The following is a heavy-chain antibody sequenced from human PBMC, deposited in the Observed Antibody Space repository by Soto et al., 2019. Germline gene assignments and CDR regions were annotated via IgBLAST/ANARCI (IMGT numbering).Heavy chain of an antibody. CDR1: GGSISDYY. CDR2: IYYSGST. J-gene: IGHJ4*02. D-gene: IGHD5-12*01. Sequence: SETLSLTCTVSGGSISDYYWSWIRQSPGKGLEWIGYIYYSGSTNYNPSLKSRVTISVDTSRNQFSLKLSSVTAADTAVYYCARDSRDGSSDYWGQGTLVTVSS. CDR3: ARDSRDGSSDY. V-gene: IGHV4-59*12.